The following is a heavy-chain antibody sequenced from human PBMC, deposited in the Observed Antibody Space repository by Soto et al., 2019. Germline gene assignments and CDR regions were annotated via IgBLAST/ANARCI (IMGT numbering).Heavy chain of an antibody. CDR2: ISGSGDRT. V-gene: IGHV3-23*01. Sequence: EVQLLESGGGLVQPGGSLRLSCAASGITISNYPMSWVRQAPGKGLDWVSGISGSGDRTYYADSAKGRFTISKDLSRTSLSRQLDSLGAEDTAVYFCVRDDGGYPSTAPHWGQGTLVTVSS. CDR1: GITISNYP. CDR3: VRDDGGYPSTAPH. J-gene: IGHJ4*02. D-gene: IGHD3-22*01.